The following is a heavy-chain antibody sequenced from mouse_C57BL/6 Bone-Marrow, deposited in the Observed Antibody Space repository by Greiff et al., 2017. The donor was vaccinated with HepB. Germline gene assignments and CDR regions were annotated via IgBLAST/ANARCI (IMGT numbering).Heavy chain of an antibody. CDR2: IHPNSGST. CDR3: ARPKVYYAMDY. V-gene: IGHV1-64*01. CDR1: GYTFTSYW. Sequence: QVQLQQPGAELVKPGASVKLSCKASGYTFTSYWMHWVKQRPGQGLEWIGMIHPNSGSTNYNEKFKSKATLTVDKSSSTAYMQLSSLTSEDSAVYYCARPKVYYAMDYWGQGTSLTVAS. J-gene: IGHJ4*01.